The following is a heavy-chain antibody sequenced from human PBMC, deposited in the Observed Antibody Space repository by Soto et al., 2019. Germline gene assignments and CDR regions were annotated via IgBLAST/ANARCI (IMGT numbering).Heavy chain of an antibody. J-gene: IGHJ5*02. D-gene: IGHD3-3*01. V-gene: IGHV4-4*02. CDR1: GGSISSSNL. Sequence: SETLSLTCAVSGGSISSSNLWSWVRQPPGKGLEWIGEIYHSGSTNYNPSLKSRVTISVDTSKNQFSLKLSSVTAADTAVYYCARHSDFWSGNAVYNWFDPWGQGTLVTVSS. CDR3: ARHSDFWSGNAVYNWFDP. CDR2: IYHSGST.